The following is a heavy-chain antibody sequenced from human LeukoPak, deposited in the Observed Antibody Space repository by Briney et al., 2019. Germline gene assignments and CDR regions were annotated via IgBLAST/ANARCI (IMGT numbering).Heavy chain of an antibody. D-gene: IGHD3-3*01. CDR2: IHYSGST. J-gene: IGHJ3*02. Sequence: SETLSLTCTVSGGYISSYYWGWIRQPPGKGLEWIGSIHYSGSTNYNPSLKSRVTISVDTSKNQFSLKLSSVTAADTAVYYCARGELLRFPRTAFDIWGQGTMVTVSS. CDR3: ARGELLRFPRTAFDI. CDR1: GGYISSYY. V-gene: IGHV4-39*07.